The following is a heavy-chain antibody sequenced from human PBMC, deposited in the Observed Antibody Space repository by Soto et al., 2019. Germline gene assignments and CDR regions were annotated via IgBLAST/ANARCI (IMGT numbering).Heavy chain of an antibody. Sequence: ASVKVSCKASGYTFTSYYMHWVRQAPGQGLEWMGIINPSCGSTSYAQKFQGRVTMTRDTSTSTVYMELSSLRSEDTAVYYCAREVEMATIIGYWGQGTLVTVSS. CDR1: GYTFTSYY. CDR2: INPSCGST. V-gene: IGHV1-46*01. D-gene: IGHD5-12*01. J-gene: IGHJ4*02. CDR3: AREVEMATIIGY.